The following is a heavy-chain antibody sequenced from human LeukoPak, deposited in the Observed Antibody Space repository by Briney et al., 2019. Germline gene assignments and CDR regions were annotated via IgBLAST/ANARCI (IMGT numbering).Heavy chain of an antibody. CDR2: IKQDGSEK. J-gene: IGHJ6*03. CDR3: ARDSWKHYMDV. V-gene: IGHV3-7*01. Sequence: PGGSLRLSCAASGFTFSSYWMSWVRQAPGKGLEWVANIKQDGSEKYYVDSVKGRFTISRDNAKNSVYLQMISLRAEDTAVYYCARDSWKHYMDVWGKGTTVIVSS. D-gene: IGHD1-1*01. CDR1: GFTFSSYW.